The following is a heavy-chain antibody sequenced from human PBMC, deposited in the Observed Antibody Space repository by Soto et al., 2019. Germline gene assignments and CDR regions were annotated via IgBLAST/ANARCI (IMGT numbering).Heavy chain of an antibody. D-gene: IGHD6-19*01. J-gene: IGHJ6*02. Sequence: QVQLVQSGAEVKKPGSSVKVSCKASGGTFSSYAISWVRQAPGQGLEWMGGIIPIFGTANYAQKFQGRVTITADESTSTAYMELSSPRSEDTAVYYCARAAIAVAGNTYYYYYGMDVWGQGTTVTVSS. CDR1: GGTFSSYA. V-gene: IGHV1-69*01. CDR2: IIPIFGTA. CDR3: ARAAIAVAGNTYYYYYGMDV.